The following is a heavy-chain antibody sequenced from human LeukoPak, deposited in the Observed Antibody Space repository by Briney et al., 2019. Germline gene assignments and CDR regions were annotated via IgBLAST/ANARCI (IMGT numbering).Heavy chain of an antibody. D-gene: IGHD3-22*01. J-gene: IGHJ3*01. Sequence: GGSLRLSCVASGFSFRGYAIHWVRQAPGKGLEWGSLISYVGGRKDYADSVKGGFTISRENSKKTQYLQMNSLRVEDTHVYYCAKSWNYYDSSGDDALDLWRQGTMVTVSS. V-gene: IGHV3-30*18. CDR2: ISYVGGRK. CDR3: AKSWNYYDSSGDDALDL. CDR1: GFSFRGYA.